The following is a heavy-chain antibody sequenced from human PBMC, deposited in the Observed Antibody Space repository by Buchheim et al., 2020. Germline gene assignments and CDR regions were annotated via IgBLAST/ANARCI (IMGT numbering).Heavy chain of an antibody. CDR3: AREDYYDSSGYFLPSGWFDP. Sequence: QVQLQESGPGLVKPSQTLSLTCTVSGGSISSGGYYWSWIRQHPGKGLEWIGYIYYSGSTNYNPSLKSRFTISVDTSKNQFSLKLSSVTAADTAVYYCAREDYYDSSGYFLPSGWFDPWGQGTL. D-gene: IGHD3-22*01. J-gene: IGHJ5*02. V-gene: IGHV4-31*03. CDR1: GGSISSGGYY. CDR2: IYYSGST.